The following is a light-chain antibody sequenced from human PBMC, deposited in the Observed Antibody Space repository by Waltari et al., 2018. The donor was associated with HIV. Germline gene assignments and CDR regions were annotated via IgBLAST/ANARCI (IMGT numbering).Light chain of an antibody. CDR1: GGHSSYA. CDR2: LNSDGSH. Sequence: QLILTQSPSASASLGASVRLTCTLSGGHSSYAIAWHQRQPEKGPRDLRKLNSDGSHTQGDGIPDRFSGSSSGTGRFLTISSLQSDDEADYYCQTWDTGPWVFGGGTKLTVL. J-gene: IGLJ3*02. CDR3: QTWDTGPWV. V-gene: IGLV4-69*02.